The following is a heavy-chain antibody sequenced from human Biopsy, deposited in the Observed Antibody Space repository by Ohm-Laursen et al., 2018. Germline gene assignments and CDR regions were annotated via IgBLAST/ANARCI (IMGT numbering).Heavy chain of an antibody. CDR2: MSPNSSNT. Sequence: GASVKVSCKASGYIFNNYDINWVRQAAGQGPEWMGWMSPNSSNTGYAPKFQGRITLTRNTSISTAYLELSSLTSEDSAIYYCAKGHSSWFRYLQYWGQGTLVTVSS. D-gene: IGHD6-13*01. CDR3: AKGHSSWFRYLQY. J-gene: IGHJ1*01. V-gene: IGHV1-8*01. CDR1: GYIFNNYD.